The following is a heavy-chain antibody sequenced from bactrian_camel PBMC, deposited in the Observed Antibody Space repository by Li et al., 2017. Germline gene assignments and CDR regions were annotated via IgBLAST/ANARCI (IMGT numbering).Heavy chain of an antibody. Sequence: HVQLVESGGGSVQAGGSLRLSCAASGFTLSLTYVAWFRFRQAPGKEREGVAAMTTSGSTTYYSDSVKGRFTISYDNAKMTAYLQMNNLKPEDTAMYYCAADLAWSGRTCNFFLTPGFEHRGQGTQV. V-gene: IGHV3S63*01. CDR3: AADLAWSGRTCNFFLTPGFEH. CDR2: MTTSGSTT. J-gene: IGHJ5*01. D-gene: IGHD8*01. CDR1: GFTLSLTY.